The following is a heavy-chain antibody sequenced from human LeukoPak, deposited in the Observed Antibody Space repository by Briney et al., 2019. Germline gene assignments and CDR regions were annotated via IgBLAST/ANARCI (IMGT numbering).Heavy chain of an antibody. D-gene: IGHD3-10*01. CDR3: ARDSAPDYYGSGSYLSRYYGMDV. V-gene: IGHV3-11*04. CDR1: GFTFSDYY. CDR2: ISSSGSTI. Sequence: GGSLRLSCAASGFTFSDYYMSWIRQAPGKGLEWVSYISSSGSTIYYADSVKGRFTISRDNAKNSLYLQMNSLRAEDTAVYYCARDSAPDYYGSGSYLSRYYGMDVWGQGTTVTVSS. J-gene: IGHJ6*02.